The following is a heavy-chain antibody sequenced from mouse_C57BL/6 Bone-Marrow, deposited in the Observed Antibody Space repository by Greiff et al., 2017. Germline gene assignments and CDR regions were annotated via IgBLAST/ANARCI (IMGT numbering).Heavy chain of an antibody. D-gene: IGHD1-1*02. Sequence: QVQLQQSGAELAKPGASVKLSCTASGYTFTSYWMHWVKQRPGQGLEWIGYITPNSGYTQYNQKFKDKATLTADKSSSTAYMQLSSRTYEDSAVYYCARGRSYGAYWGQGTLVTVSA. J-gene: IGHJ3*01. CDR2: ITPNSGYT. V-gene: IGHV1-7*01. CDR1: GYTFTSYW. CDR3: ARGRSYGAY.